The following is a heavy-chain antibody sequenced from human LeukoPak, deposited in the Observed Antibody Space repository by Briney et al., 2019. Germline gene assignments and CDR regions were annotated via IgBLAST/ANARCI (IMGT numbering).Heavy chain of an antibody. CDR1: GFTFSTYD. D-gene: IGHD3-22*01. Sequence: GGSLRLSCAASGFTFSTYDMHWVRQAPGKGLEWVSFIRYDGSDKLYADSVKGRFTVSRDNSKNTLYLQMNSLRAEDTAVYYCARMGISGYPQVYYMDVWGKGTTVTVSS. CDR2: IRYDGSDK. V-gene: IGHV3-30*02. CDR3: ARMGISGYPQVYYMDV. J-gene: IGHJ6*03.